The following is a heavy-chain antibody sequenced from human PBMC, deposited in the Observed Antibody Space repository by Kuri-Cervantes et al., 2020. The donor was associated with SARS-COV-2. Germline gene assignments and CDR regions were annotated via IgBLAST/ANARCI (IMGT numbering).Heavy chain of an antibody. CDR3: AKDRVGVQDF. J-gene: IGHJ4*02. CDR2: ISRDGKNK. CDR1: GFTFSSYS. D-gene: IGHD2-21*01. Sequence: GESLKISCAASGFTFSSYSMNWVRQAPGKGLEWVAVISRDGKNKKCIASGKGRFTISRDNSQNTLYLHMKSLRSEDTAMYYCAKDRVGVQDFWGQGTLVIVSS. V-gene: IGHV3-30*18.